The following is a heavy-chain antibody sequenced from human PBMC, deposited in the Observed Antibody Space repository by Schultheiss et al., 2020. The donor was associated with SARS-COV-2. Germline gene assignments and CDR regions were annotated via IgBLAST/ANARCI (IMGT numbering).Heavy chain of an antibody. CDR2: ISYDGSNK. CDR1: GFTFSSYA. V-gene: IGHV3-30*07. Sequence: GGSLRLSCAASGFTFSSYAMHWVRQAPGKGLEWVAVISYDGSNKYNADSVKGRFTISRDNAENSVSLQMSRLRVEDTAVYYCARDGDVAMVSGALDIWGQGTMVTVSS. CDR3: ARDGDVAMVSGALDI. D-gene: IGHD5-18*01. J-gene: IGHJ3*02.